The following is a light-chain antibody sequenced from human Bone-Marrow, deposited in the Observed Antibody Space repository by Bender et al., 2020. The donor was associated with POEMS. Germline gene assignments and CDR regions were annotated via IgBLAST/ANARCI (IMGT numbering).Light chain of an antibody. CDR1: DLGDKY. CDR3: QAWDAYSVL. J-gene: IGLJ2*01. V-gene: IGLV3-1*01. Sequence: SYEVTQPPSVSVSPGQTASITCSGDDLGDKYVAWYQQKPGQSPVLVIYQDTKRPSGIPERFSGSNSGNTATLTISGSQAMDDTDYYYQAWDAYSVLLCGGGVLTV. CDR2: QDT.